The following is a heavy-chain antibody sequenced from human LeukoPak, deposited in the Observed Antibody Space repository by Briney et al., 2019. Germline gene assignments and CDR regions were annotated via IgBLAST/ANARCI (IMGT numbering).Heavy chain of an antibody. CDR3: ARDATYDSSGYRSDVGAFDI. V-gene: IGHV3-30*04. CDR1: GFTFSSFA. D-gene: IGHD3-22*01. Sequence: GGSLRLSCAASGFTFSSFALHWVRQAPGKGLEWEAITSYDGSNEYYADSVKGRFTISRDNSKNTLFLQMNRLRADDTAVYYCARDATYDSSGYRSDVGAFDIWGQGTMVTVSS. CDR2: TSYDGSNE. J-gene: IGHJ3*02.